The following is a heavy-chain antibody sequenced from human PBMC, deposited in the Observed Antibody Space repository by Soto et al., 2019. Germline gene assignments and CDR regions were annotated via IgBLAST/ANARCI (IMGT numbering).Heavy chain of an antibody. J-gene: IGHJ3*02. CDR2: ISAYNGKR. CDR3: ARGRIVASIHDAFGI. CDR1: GYDFTSYG. Sequence: QGQLLQSGDEVKKPGASVRVSCRASGYDFTSYGISWVRQAPGQGLEWVSWISAYNGKRVTAQKFQGRVTMTLDTSTDTAHMELGDLTSADTAVYYCARGRIVASIHDAFGIWGQGTMVAVSS. V-gene: IGHV1-18*01. D-gene: IGHD2-21*01.